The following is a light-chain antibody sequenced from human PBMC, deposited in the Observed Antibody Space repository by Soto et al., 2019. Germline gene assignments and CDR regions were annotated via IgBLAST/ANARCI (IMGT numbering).Light chain of an antibody. CDR2: DVS. J-gene: IGLJ7*01. CDR3: ATWDDDLNAAV. Sequence: QSVLTQPRSVSGSPGQSVTISCTGTSSDVGNYNYVSWYQQHPGKAPKLIIYDVSKRPSGVHDRFSGSTSGTSASLAISGLQSDDEADYYCATWDDDLNAAVFGGGTQLTVL. V-gene: IGLV2-11*01. CDR1: SSDVGNYNY.